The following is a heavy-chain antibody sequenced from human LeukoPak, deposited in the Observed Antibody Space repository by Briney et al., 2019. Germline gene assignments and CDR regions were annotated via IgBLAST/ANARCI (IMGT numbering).Heavy chain of an antibody. J-gene: IGHJ4*02. CDR2: IDTGGKT. CDR3: ARDQNC. V-gene: IGHV3-66*01. CDR1: GFTVISNY. Sequence: GGSLRLSCAASGFTVISNYMSWVRQAPGKGLEWVSIIDTGGKTYYTDPVKGRFTISRDNSKNTLFLQMNSLRADDTAVYYCARDQNCWGQGTLVTVSS.